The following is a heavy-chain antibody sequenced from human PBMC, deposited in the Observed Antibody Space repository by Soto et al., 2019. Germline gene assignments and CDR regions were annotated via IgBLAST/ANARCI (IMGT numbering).Heavy chain of an antibody. D-gene: IGHD3-3*01. J-gene: IGHJ6*02. CDR1: VFTVSSHY. Sequence: EGQLVESGGGLIQPGGSLRLSCAASVFTVSSHYMSWVRQAPGKELERVSVIYSCGSTYYADSVKGRFTISRDNSKNTLYLQINSLRADDTAVYYCASGNYAFWSGPSSYGMDVWGQGTTVTVSS. CDR3: ASGNYAFWSGPSSYGMDV. V-gene: IGHV3-53*01. CDR2: IYSCGST.